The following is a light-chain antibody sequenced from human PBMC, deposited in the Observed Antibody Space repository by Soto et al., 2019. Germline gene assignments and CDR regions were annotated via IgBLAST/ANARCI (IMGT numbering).Light chain of an antibody. CDR1: QSVSTTS. V-gene: IGKV3-20*01. CDR3: QHYDSSPPWT. CDR2: GAS. Sequence: EIVMTQSPATLSVSPGERATLSCRASQSVSTTSLAWYQQKPGQAPRLLFYGASNRAAGIPDRFSGSGSGTDFTLTISSLEPEDFAVYYCQHYDSSPPWTFGQGTKV. J-gene: IGKJ1*01.